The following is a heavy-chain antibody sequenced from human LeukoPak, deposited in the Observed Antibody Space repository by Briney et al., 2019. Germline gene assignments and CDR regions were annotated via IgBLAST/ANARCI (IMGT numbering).Heavy chain of an antibody. V-gene: IGHV3-53*01. D-gene: IGHD2-2*01. CDR2: IYSGGST. CDR3: ARDMPPYY. J-gene: IGHJ4*02. Sequence: GGSLRLSCAASGFTFSNAWMNWVRQAPGKGLEWVSVIYSGGSTYYADSVKGRFTISRDNSENTLYLQMNSLRAEDTAVYYCARDMPPYYWGQGTLVTVSS. CDR1: GFTFSNAW.